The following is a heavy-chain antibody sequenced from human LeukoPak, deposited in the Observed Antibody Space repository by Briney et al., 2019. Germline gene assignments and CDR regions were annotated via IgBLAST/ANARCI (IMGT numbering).Heavy chain of an antibody. CDR2: INHSGST. V-gene: IGHV4-34*01. CDR3: ARARGDSSSWSWFDP. D-gene: IGHD6-13*01. Sequence: SETLSLTCAVYGGSFSGYYWSWIRQPPGKGLEWIGEINHSGSTNYNPSLKSRVTISVDTSENQFSLKLSSVTAADTAVYYCARARGDSSSWSWFDPWGQGTLVTVSS. J-gene: IGHJ5*02. CDR1: GGSFSGYY.